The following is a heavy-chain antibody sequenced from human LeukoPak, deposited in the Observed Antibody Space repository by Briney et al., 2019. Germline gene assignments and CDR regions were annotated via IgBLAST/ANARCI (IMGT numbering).Heavy chain of an antibody. D-gene: IGHD2-21*02. CDR3: ARPDCGGDCYRGAFDI. CDR1: GYSFTTYW. J-gene: IGHJ3*02. V-gene: IGHV5-51*01. CDR2: IYPGDSDT. Sequence: GESPKISWKGSGYSFTTYWIGWVRQVPGKGLEWVGIIYPGDSDTRYRPSFQGQVTISADKSISTAYLQWSSLKASDTAMYYCARPDCGGDCYRGAFDIWGQGTMVTVSS.